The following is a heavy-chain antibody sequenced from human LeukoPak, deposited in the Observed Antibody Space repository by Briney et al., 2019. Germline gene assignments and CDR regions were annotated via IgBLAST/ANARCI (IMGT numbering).Heavy chain of an antibody. J-gene: IGHJ3*02. D-gene: IGHD5-24*01. CDR3: ARQLVLAGDGYNHDAFDI. CDR2: ISYDGSNK. Sequence: ERSLRLSCAASGFTFSNYAIHWVRQAPGKGLEWVTVISYDGSNKFYADSVKGRFTISRDNSKNTLFLQMNSLRPEDTAVYYCARQLVLAGDGYNHDAFDIWGQGTMVTVSS. CDR1: GFTFSNYA. V-gene: IGHV3-30-3*01.